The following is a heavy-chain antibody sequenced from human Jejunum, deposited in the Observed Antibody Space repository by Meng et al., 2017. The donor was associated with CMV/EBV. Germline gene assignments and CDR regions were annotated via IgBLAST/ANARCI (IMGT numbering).Heavy chain of an antibody. CDR2: IYYNGNA. J-gene: IGHJ4*02. CDR3: ARGGIFRGIDY. D-gene: IGHD3-10*01. CDR1: GDSISSGDYS. Sequence: QVRLQGSGQRLVKPSQTLSLTCTVSGDSISSGDYSWNWIRQSPGKGLEWIGYIYYNGNAYYNPSLQSRVSISVDTSKNEFSLNLNSVTAADTALYFCARGGIFRGIDYWGQGTLVTVSS. V-gene: IGHV4-30-4*08.